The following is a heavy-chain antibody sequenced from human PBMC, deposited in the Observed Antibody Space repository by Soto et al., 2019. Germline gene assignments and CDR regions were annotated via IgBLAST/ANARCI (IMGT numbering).Heavy chain of an antibody. D-gene: IGHD3-3*02. Sequence: SGGSLRLSCAASGFTFRDYSMNWVRQAPGKGLEWVSSVSRNSDYIYYADSVKGRFTISRDNAKNSLYLQMSSLRAEDTAVYYCARDVSPGTIYAFDIWGQGTMVTVSS. CDR2: VSRNSDYI. CDR3: ARDVSPGTIYAFDI. CDR1: GFTFRDYS. J-gene: IGHJ3*02. V-gene: IGHV3-21*01.